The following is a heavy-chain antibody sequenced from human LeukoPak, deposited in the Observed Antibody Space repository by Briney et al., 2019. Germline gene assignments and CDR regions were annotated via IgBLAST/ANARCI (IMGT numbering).Heavy chain of an antibody. Sequence: GESLKISCKGSGYSFTSYWIGWVRQMPGKGLEWMGIIYPGDSDTRYSPSFQGQVTISADKSISTAYLQWSSLKASDTAMYDCATGRTYYYDSSGRSDAFDIWGQGTMVTVSS. CDR3: ATGRTYYYDSSGRSDAFDI. CDR1: GYSFTSYW. V-gene: IGHV5-51*01. D-gene: IGHD3-22*01. CDR2: IYPGDSDT. J-gene: IGHJ3*02.